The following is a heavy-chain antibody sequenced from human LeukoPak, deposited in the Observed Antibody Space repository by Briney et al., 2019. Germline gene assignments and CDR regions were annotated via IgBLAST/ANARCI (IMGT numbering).Heavy chain of an antibody. J-gene: IGHJ4*02. CDR1: GGSFSGYY. CDR2: INHSGST. V-gene: IGHV4-34*01. Sequence: SETLSLTCAVYGGSFSGYYWSWIRQPPGKGLEWIGEINHSGSTNYNPSLKSRVTISADTSNSQFSLKLSSVTAPDTAVYYCARQSTDGGNPIDFWGQGTLVTVSS. CDR3: ARQSTDGGNPIDF. D-gene: IGHD4-23*01.